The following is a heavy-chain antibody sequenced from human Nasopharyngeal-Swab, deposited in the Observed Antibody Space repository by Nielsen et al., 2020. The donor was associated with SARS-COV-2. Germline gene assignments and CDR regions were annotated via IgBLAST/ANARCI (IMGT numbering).Heavy chain of an antibody. CDR1: GFISSDSA. Sequence: GGPLRLSCAASGFISSDSAIHWVRQASGKGLEWVGRIRSKGNSYATAYAASVKGRFTISRDDSKNTAYLQMNSLITEDTAVYYCTRCGGSCYTGKDYWGQGTLVTVSS. CDR2: IRSKGNSYAT. V-gene: IGHV3-73*01. CDR3: TRCGGSCYTGKDY. D-gene: IGHD2-15*01. J-gene: IGHJ4*02.